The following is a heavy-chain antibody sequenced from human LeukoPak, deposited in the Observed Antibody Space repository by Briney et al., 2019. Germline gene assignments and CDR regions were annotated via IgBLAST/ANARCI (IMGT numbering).Heavy chain of an antibody. CDR3: AKGVSTRPLYYFDN. Sequence: GGSLTLSCAASGFTFNNYAMTWVRQAPGKGLEWVSVISTSGASTYSADSVKGRFTISRDNSKNTLYLQMNTLRVEDTAVYYCAKGVSTRPLYYFDNWGQGTLVTVSS. V-gene: IGHV3-23*01. J-gene: IGHJ4*02. D-gene: IGHD6-6*01. CDR1: GFTFNNYA. CDR2: ISTSGAST.